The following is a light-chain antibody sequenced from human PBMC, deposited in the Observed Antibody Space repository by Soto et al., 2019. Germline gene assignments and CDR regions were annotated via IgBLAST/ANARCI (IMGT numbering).Light chain of an antibody. CDR1: SSNIGNNY. Sequence: HSVLTKPPSLYAAPGQKVTISCSGSSSNIGNNYVSWYQQLPGTAPKLLIYENNKRPSGIPDRFSGSKSGTSATLGITGLQTGDEADYYCGTWDSSLSAGGVFGTGTKVTVL. V-gene: IGLV1-51*02. CDR3: GTWDSSLSAGGV. CDR2: ENN. J-gene: IGLJ1*01.